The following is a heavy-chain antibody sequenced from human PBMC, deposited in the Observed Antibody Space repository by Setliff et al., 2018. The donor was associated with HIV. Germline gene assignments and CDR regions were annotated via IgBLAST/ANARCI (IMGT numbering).Heavy chain of an antibody. CDR3: ARESYSSSFGY. Sequence: GASVKVSCKASGGTFSSYAISWVRQAPGQGLEWMGGIIPILGIANYAQKFQGRVTITADKSTSTAYMELSSLRSGDTAVYYCARESYSSSFGYWGQGTLVTVSS. D-gene: IGHD6-13*01. J-gene: IGHJ4*02. CDR1: GGTFSSYA. CDR2: IIPILGIA. V-gene: IGHV1-69*10.